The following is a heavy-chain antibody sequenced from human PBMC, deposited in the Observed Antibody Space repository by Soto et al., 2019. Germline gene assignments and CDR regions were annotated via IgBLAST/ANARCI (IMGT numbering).Heavy chain of an antibody. Sequence: GASVKVSCKASGYTFTGYCMHWVRQAPGQGLEWMGWINPNSGGTNYAQKFQGWVTMTRGTSISTAYMELSRLRSDDTAVYYCARDTVPAAPYGAPYYGTDVWGQGTTFTVSS. V-gene: IGHV1-2*04. CDR3: ARDTVPAAPYGAPYYGTDV. D-gene: IGHD2-2*01. CDR2: INPNSGGT. J-gene: IGHJ6*02. CDR1: GYTFTGYC.